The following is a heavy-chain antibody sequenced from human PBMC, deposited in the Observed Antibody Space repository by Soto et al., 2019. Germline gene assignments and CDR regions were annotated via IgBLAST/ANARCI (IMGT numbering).Heavy chain of an antibody. V-gene: IGHV3-30*18. CDR2: ISYGGSHK. Sequence: PGGSLRLSCTASGFTFSEYGIHWVRQAPGKGLEWVAGISYGGSHKYYAGSVKGRFTISRDDSKNMLYLQMNSLRAEDTAVYYYAKRLTTVTTVFDCWGQGTLVTVSA. D-gene: IGHD4-17*01. J-gene: IGHJ4*02. CDR3: AKRLTTVTTVFDC. CDR1: GFTFSEYG.